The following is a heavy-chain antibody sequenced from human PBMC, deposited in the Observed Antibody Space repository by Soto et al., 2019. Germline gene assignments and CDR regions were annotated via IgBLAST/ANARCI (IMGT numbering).Heavy chain of an antibody. CDR3: ARGHLGTDETSNDY. CDR2: ISSSSTYI. Sequence: ESGGGLVKPGGSLRLSCVASGFTFSSYSMNWVRQAPGKGLEWVSSISSSSTYIYYADSLKGRFTISRDNAKDSLYLHMNSLRAEDTAVYYCARGHLGTDETSNDYWGQGTLVTVSS. V-gene: IGHV3-21*01. J-gene: IGHJ4*02. CDR1: GFTFSSYS.